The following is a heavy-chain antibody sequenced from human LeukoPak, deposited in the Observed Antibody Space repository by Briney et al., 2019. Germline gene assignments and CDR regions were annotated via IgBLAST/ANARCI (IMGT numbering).Heavy chain of an antibody. J-gene: IGHJ6*02. Sequence: GGSLRLSCAASGFTVSSNYMSWVRQAPGKGLEWVSVIYSGGSTYYADSVKGRFAISRDHSKNTLYLQMNSLRAEDTAVYYCAKDQATYYYGSGRNYGMDVWGQGTTVTVSS. V-gene: IGHV3-53*01. CDR1: GFTVSSNY. CDR3: AKDQATYYYGSGRNYGMDV. D-gene: IGHD3-10*01. CDR2: IYSGGST.